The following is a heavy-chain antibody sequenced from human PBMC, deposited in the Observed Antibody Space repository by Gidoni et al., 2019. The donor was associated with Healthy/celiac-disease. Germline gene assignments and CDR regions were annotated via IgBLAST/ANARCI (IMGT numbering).Heavy chain of an antibody. CDR3: ASELWLVRGYYFDY. CDR1: GGSISSSSYY. V-gene: IGHV4-39*01. D-gene: IGHD6-19*01. J-gene: IGHJ4*02. Sequence: QLQLQESGPGLVKPSETLSLTCTVSGGSISSSSYYWGWIRQPPGKGLEWIGSIYYSGSTYYNPSLKSRVTISVDTSKNQFSLKLSSVTAADTAVYYCASELWLVRGYYFDYWGQGTLVTVSS. CDR2: IYYSGST.